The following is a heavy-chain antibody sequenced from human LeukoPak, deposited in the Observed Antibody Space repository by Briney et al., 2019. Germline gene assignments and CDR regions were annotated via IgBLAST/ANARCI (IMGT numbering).Heavy chain of an antibody. CDR1: GYTFTSYG. CDR3: ARDRGEVIAAAVDY. V-gene: IGHV1-18*01. J-gene: IGHJ4*02. CDR2: ISAYNGNT. Sequence: ASVKVSCKASGYTFTSYGISWVRQAPGQGLEWMGWISAYNGNTNYAQKLQGRVTMTTDTSTSTACMELRSLRSDDTAVYYCARDRGEVIAAAVDYWGQGTLVTVSS. D-gene: IGHD6-13*01.